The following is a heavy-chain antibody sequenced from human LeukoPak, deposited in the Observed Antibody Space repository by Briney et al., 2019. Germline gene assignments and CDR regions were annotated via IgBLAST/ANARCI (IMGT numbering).Heavy chain of an antibody. CDR3: AKEDSSSSDY. D-gene: IGHD6-6*01. Sequence: GGSLRLSCAASGFTFSSYGMHWVRQAPGKGLEWVAFIRYDGSNKYYADSVKGRLTISRDNSKNTLYLQMNSLRAEDTAVYYCAKEDSSSSDYWGQGTLVTVSS. CDR1: GFTFSSYG. CDR2: IRYDGSNK. V-gene: IGHV3-30*02. J-gene: IGHJ4*02.